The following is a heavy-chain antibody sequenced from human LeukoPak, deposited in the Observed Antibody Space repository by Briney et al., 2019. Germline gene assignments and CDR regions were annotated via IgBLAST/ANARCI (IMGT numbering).Heavy chain of an antibody. J-gene: IGHJ5*02. Sequence: GRSLRLSCAASGFTFSSYGMHWVRQAPGKGLEWVAVISYDGSNKYYADSVKGRFTISRDNSKNTLYLQMNSLRAEDTAVYYCAKDPNSSSWSDNWFDPWGQGTLVTVSS. V-gene: IGHV3-30*18. D-gene: IGHD6-13*01. CDR2: ISYDGSNK. CDR3: AKDPNSSSWSDNWFDP. CDR1: GFTFSSYG.